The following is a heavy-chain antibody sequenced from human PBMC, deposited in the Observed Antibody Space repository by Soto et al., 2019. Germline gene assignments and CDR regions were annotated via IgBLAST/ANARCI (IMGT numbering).Heavy chain of an antibody. CDR2: ISRNGDRT. D-gene: IGHD3-3*01. J-gene: IGHJ6*02. Sequence: EVQLLESGGGLGQPGGSLRLSCEASGFTFWNYAMTWVRQAPGKGPEWVSSISRNGDRTYYVDSVKGRFIISRDNSENTLFLQMDSLRAEDAAIYNCVKDWSGEKCPCMDVWGQGTTVTVSS. CDR3: VKDWSGEKCPCMDV. V-gene: IGHV3-23*01. CDR1: GFTFWNYA.